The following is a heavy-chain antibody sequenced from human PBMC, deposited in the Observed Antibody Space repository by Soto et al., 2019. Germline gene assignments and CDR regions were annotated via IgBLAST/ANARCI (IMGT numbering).Heavy chain of an antibody. Sequence: EVQLVESGGGLVQPGGSLRLSCAASGFTFSSYWMSWVRQAPGKGLEWVANINEDGSEEHYVDSVRGRCTISRDNAKHSLFLQMNSLRAEDTALYYCARCGRWHIYWGQGTLVTVSS. D-gene: IGHD2-15*01. CDR1: GFTFSSYW. V-gene: IGHV3-7*01. CDR3: ARCGRWHIY. J-gene: IGHJ4*02. CDR2: INEDGSEE.